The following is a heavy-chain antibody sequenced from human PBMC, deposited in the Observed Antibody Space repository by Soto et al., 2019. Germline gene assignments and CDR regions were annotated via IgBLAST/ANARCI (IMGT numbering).Heavy chain of an antibody. D-gene: IGHD1-1*01. Sequence: QVHLVQSGAEVKKPGASVKVSCKGSGYAFTTYGITWVRQAPGQGLELMGWISAHNGNTNYAQKLQGSVTVSRDTSTSTAYMELRSLRSDDTAVYYCARGRYGDYWGQGAVVTVSS. CDR2: ISAHNGNT. J-gene: IGHJ4*02. V-gene: IGHV1-18*01. CDR1: GYAFTTYG. CDR3: ARGRYGDY.